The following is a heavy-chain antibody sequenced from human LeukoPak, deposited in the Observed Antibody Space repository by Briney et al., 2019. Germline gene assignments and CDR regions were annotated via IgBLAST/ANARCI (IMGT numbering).Heavy chain of an antibody. CDR1: GFTFSSYS. J-gene: IGHJ5*02. D-gene: IGHD5-12*01. Sequence: GGSLRLSCAASGFTFSSYSMNWVRQAPGKGLEWVSSISSSSSYIYYADSVKGRFTISIDNAKNSPYLQMNSLRAEDTAVYYCARDLGGYDLENWFDPWGQGTLVTVSS. CDR2: ISSSSSYI. V-gene: IGHV3-21*01. CDR3: ARDLGGYDLENWFDP.